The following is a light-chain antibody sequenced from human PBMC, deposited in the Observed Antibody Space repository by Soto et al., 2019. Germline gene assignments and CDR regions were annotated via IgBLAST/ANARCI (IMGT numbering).Light chain of an antibody. J-gene: IGLJ3*02. CDR3: AAWDDSLRGWV. CDR2: EVS. Sequence: QSALTQPPSASGSPGQSVTISCTGTSSDVGGYDYVSWYQQHPGRAPKLIIYEVSRRPSGVPDRLSGSKSGTSASLAISGLRSEDEADYYCAAWDDSLRGWVFGGGTKLTVL. CDR1: SSDVGGYDY. V-gene: IGLV2-8*01.